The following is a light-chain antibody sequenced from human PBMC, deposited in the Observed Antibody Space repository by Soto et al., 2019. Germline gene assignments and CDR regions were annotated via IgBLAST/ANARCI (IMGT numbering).Light chain of an antibody. CDR3: QQYGGSPIT. CDR1: ESVSSN. CDR2: GAS. V-gene: IGKV3D-15*01. Sequence: VMTQSPATLSVSPGERVTLSCRASESVSSNLAWYQQRPGQAPRLLIYGASTRASGVPVRFSGSGSGTDFTLTITRLEPEDFALYYCQQYGGSPITFGLGTRLEIK. J-gene: IGKJ5*01.